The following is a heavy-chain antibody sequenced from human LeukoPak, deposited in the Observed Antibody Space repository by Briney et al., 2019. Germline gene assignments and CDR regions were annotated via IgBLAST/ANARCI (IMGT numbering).Heavy chain of an antibody. V-gene: IGHV3-66*01. CDR1: GGSISSYY. J-gene: IGHJ4*02. Sequence: ETLSLTCTVSGGSISSYYMTWVRQAPGKGLEWVSVIYSGGSTDYADSLKGRFTISRDNSKNTVYLQVNSLRAEDTAVYYCAGGITPLGYWGQGTLVTVSS. CDR2: IYSGGST. D-gene: IGHD3-10*01. CDR3: AGGITPLGY.